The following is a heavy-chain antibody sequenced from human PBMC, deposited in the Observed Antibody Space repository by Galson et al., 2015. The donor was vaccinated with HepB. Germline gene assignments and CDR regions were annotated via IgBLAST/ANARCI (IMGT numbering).Heavy chain of an antibody. CDR2: IYYSGRS. V-gene: IGHV4-59*01. CDR3: ARDTGGPFDH. J-gene: IGHJ4*02. Sequence: ETLSLTCTVSGDSISNYYWSWIRQPPGKGLEWIGYIYYSGRSNYNPSLKSRLTMSIDTPRNQVSLKLTSVTAADTAVYYCARDTGGPFDHWGQGTLVTVSS. D-gene: IGHD4-17*01. CDR1: GDSISNYY.